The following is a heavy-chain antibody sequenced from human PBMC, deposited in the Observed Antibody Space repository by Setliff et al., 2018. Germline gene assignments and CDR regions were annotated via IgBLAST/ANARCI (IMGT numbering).Heavy chain of an antibody. CDR3: ARGRGYNYDSSGYYYDNYYYYYMDV. V-gene: IGHV4-4*08. CDR1: GGSISSYY. J-gene: IGHJ6*03. D-gene: IGHD3-22*01. Sequence: PSETLSLTCTVSGGSISSYYWSWIRQPPGKGLEWIGYIYTSGSTNYNPSLKSRGTISVATSKNQFSLKLSSVTAADTAVYYCARGRGYNYDSSGYYYDNYYYYYMDVWGKGTTVTVSS. CDR2: IYTSGST.